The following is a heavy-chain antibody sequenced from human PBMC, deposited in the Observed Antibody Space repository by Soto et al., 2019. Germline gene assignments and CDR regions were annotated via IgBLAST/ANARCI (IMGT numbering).Heavy chain of an antibody. CDR2: ISWNSGSI. CDR1: GFTFDDYA. V-gene: IGHV3-9*01. Sequence: GGSLRLSCAASGFTFDDYAMHWVRQAPGKGLEWVSGISWNSGSIGYADSVKGRFTISRDNAKNSLYLQMNSLRAEDTALYYCAKGTDVDHDILTGQDYWGQGTLVTVSS. CDR3: AKGTDVDHDILTGQDY. J-gene: IGHJ4*02. D-gene: IGHD3-9*01.